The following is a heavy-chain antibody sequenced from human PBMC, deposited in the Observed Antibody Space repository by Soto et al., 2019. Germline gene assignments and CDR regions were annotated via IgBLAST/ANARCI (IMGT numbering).Heavy chain of an antibody. Sequence: EVQLLESGGGLAQPGGPLRLSCVVSGFTFSNYAMSWVRQAPGKGLEWVSGRNSGGSTYYADSVKGRFTISRDNSKNTLYLQMNSLRAEDTAIYYCAKGDRGYCSGGSCYLGDYWGQGALVTVSS. D-gene: IGHD2-15*01. J-gene: IGHJ4*02. V-gene: IGHV3-23*01. CDR1: GFTFSNYA. CDR2: RNSGGST. CDR3: AKGDRGYCSGGSCYLGDY.